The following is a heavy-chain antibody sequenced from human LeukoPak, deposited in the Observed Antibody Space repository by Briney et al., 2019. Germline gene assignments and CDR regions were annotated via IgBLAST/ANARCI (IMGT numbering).Heavy chain of an antibody. V-gene: IGHV1-46*01. D-gene: IGHD3-16*02. CDR3: ASIGRPDY. CDR2: INPSGGST. CDR1: GGTFSSYA. J-gene: IGHJ4*02. Sequence: ASVKVSCKASGGTFSSYAIGWVRQAPGQGLEWMGIINPSGGSTSYAQKFQGRVTMTRDTSTSTVYMELSSLRSEDTAVYYCASIGRPDYWGQGTLVTVSS.